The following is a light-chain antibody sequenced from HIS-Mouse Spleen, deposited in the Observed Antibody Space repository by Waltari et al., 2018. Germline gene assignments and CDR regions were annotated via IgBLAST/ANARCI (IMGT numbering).Light chain of an antibody. CDR2: DVS. CDR3: SSYTSSSTEV. V-gene: IGLV2-14*03. Sequence: QSALTQPASVSGSPGQSITISCTGTSSDVGGYNYVSWYQQHPGKAPKLMIYDVSNRPLGVSNRFSGSKSGNTAYLTISGLQAEDEADYYCSSYTSSSTEVFGGGTKLTVL. J-gene: IGLJ2*01. CDR1: SSDVGGYNY.